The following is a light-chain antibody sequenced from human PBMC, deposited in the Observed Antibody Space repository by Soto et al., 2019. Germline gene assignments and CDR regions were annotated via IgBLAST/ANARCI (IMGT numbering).Light chain of an antibody. CDR3: QQSYRLPLT. CDR2: SAS. Sequence: DIQMTQSPSSLSAFVGDSVTITCHASQRISTFLNWYHQKPGKAPKLLVYSASYLQSGVPSNFSGSGSGIDFTLSIVTLQPEDFGTYFCQQSYRLPLTFGGGTKVDIK. J-gene: IGKJ4*01. V-gene: IGKV1-39*01. CDR1: QRISTF.